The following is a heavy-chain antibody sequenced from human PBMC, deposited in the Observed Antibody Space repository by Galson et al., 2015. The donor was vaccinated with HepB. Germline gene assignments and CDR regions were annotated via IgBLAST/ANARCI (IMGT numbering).Heavy chain of an antibody. V-gene: IGHV1-18*01. J-gene: IGHJ5*02. CDR2: ISAYNGTT. Sequence: SVKVSCKASGYTFTSYGISWVRQAPGQGLEWMGWISAYNGTTNYAQKLQGRVTMTTDTSTSTAYMELRSLRSDDTAVYYCARELVRGVINGCWVDPWGQGTLVTVSS. CDR1: GYTFTSYG. D-gene: IGHD3-10*01. CDR3: ARELVRGVINGCWVDP.